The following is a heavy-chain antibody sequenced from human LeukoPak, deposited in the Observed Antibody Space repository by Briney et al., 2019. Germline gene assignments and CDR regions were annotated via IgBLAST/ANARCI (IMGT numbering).Heavy chain of an antibody. V-gene: IGHV3-23*01. CDR2: ITGSGGTT. CDR1: GFTFRSYA. D-gene: IGHD5-12*01. Sequence: GGSLRLSCAASGFTFRSYAMSWVRQAPGRGLDWVSTITGSGGTTYYADSADSVKGRLTISRDNSKNTLYLQMNSLTAEDTAVYYCAKLRGYTAYDSDNFDYWGQGTLVTVSS. CDR3: AKLRGYTAYDSDNFDY. J-gene: IGHJ4*02.